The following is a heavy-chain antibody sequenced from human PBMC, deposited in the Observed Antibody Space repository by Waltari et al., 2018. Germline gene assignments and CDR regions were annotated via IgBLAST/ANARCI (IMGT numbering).Heavy chain of an antibody. J-gene: IGHJ4*02. V-gene: IGHV3-7*01. CDR1: GFTFSSYW. CDR3: ARCPTVKGNYFDY. CDR2: IKQDGSEK. Sequence: EVQLVESGGGLVQPGGSLRLSCAASGFTFSSYWMSWVRQAPGKGLEWVANIKQDGSEKYYVDSVKGRFTISRDNAKNSLYLQMNSLRAEDTAVYYCARCPTVKGNYFDYWGQGTLITVSS. D-gene: IGHD4-17*01.